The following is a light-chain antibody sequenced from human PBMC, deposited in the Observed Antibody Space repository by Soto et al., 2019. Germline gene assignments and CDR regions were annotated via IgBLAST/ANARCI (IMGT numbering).Light chain of an antibody. CDR1: QSVSSSY. CDR3: QQYGSVIT. J-gene: IGKJ5*01. CDR2: GAS. Sequence: EIVLTQSPGTLSLSPGERATLSCRASQSVSSSYLAWHQQKPGQAPRLLIYGASSRATGIPDRFSGSGSGTDFTLTISRLEPEDFAVYYCQQYGSVITFGQGTRLEIK. V-gene: IGKV3-20*01.